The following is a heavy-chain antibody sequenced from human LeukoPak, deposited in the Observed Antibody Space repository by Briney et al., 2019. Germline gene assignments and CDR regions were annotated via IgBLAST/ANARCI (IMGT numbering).Heavy chain of an antibody. CDR3: ANQAMEWELVRYPFDY. Sequence: GGSLRLSCAASGFTFSSYAVSWVRQAPGKGLEWVSAISGSGGSTYYADSVKGRFTISRDNSKNTLYLQMNSLRAEDTAVYYCANQAMEWELVRYPFDYWGQGTLVTVSS. CDR2: ISGSGGST. D-gene: IGHD1-26*01. J-gene: IGHJ4*02. CDR1: GFTFSSYA. V-gene: IGHV3-23*01.